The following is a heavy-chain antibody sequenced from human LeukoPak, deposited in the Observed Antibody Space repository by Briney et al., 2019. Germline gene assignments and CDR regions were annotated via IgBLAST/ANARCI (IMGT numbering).Heavy chain of an antibody. Sequence: ASVKVSCKASGYTFTSYGISWVRQAPGQGLEWMGWISAYNGNTNYAQKLQGRVTMTTDTSTSTAYMELSRLRSDDTAVYYCARTYGRIGAFDIWGQGTMVTVSS. CDR2: ISAYNGNT. V-gene: IGHV1-18*01. D-gene: IGHD4-23*01. CDR1: GYTFTSYG. CDR3: ARTYGRIGAFDI. J-gene: IGHJ3*02.